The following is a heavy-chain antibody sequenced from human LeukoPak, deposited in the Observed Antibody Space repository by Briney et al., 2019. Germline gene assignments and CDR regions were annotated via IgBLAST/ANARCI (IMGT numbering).Heavy chain of an antibody. CDR2: IKQDGSEK. Sequence: GGSLRLSCAAPGFTFSNYWMTWVRQAPGKGLEWVANIKQDGSEKYYVDSVKGRFTISRDNAKNSLYLQMNSLRAEDTAVYYCARSTYGGYDYFDYWGQGTLVTVSS. V-gene: IGHV3-7*04. J-gene: IGHJ4*02. D-gene: IGHD5-12*01. CDR1: GFTFSNYW. CDR3: ARSTYGGYDYFDY.